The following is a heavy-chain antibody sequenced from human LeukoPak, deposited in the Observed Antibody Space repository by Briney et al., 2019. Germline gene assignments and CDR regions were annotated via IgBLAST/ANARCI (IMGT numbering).Heavy chain of an antibody. V-gene: IGHV4-34*01. D-gene: IGHD3-3*01. CDR3: ARIGSYYDFWSGSQTYYFDY. J-gene: IGHJ4*02. CDR1: GGSFSGYY. CDR2: INHSGST. Sequence: PSETLSLTCAVYGGSFSGYYWSWIRQPPGKGLEWIGEINHSGSTNYNPSLKSRVTISVDTSKNQFSLKLSSVTAADTAVYYCARIGSYYDFWSGSQTYYFDYWGQGTLVTVSS.